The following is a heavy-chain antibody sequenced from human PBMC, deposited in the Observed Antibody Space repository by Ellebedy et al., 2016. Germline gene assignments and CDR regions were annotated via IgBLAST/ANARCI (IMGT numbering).Heavy chain of an antibody. J-gene: IGHJ3*02. CDR3: ARPRSYSAGSGYFDAFDM. CDR2: FYYSGTT. D-gene: IGHD3-22*01. V-gene: IGHV4-39*02. Sequence: SETLSLTCAVSGGSISSGSYYWGWVRQPPGMRLEWIGNFYYSGTTYYNPSLKSRVTLSVDTSKNHLSLKLSSVTAADTAVYYCARPRSYSAGSGYFDAFDMWGQGTMVTVSS. CDR1: GGSISSGSYY.